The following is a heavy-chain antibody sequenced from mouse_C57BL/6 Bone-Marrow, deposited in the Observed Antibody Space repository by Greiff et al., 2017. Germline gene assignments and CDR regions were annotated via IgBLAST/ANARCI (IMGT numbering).Heavy chain of an antibody. D-gene: IGHD1-1*01. Sequence: QVQLKQPGAELVKPGASVKLSCKASGYTFTSYWMHWVKQRPGRGLEWIGRTDPNSGGTKYNEKFKSKATLTVDKPSSTAYMQLSSLTSEDSAVYYCARAPLRYYFDYWGQGTTLTVSS. CDR1: GYTFTSYW. V-gene: IGHV1-72*01. CDR2: TDPNSGGT. CDR3: ARAPLRYYFDY. J-gene: IGHJ2*01.